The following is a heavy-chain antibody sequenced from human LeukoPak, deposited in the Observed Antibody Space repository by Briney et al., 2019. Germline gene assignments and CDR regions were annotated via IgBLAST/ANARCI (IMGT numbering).Heavy chain of an antibody. D-gene: IGHD3-10*01. J-gene: IGHJ5*02. CDR2: MKPNSGGT. CDR1: GYSVADYY. Sequence: ASVKVSCKASGYSVADYYMHWVRQAPGQGLEWMGWMKPNSGGTRSAQKFQGRVTMTRDTSISTAYMELSSLRYDDTAVYYCATNILVRDIINWFDPWGQGTLVTVSS. V-gene: IGHV1-2*02. CDR3: ATNILVRDIINWFDP.